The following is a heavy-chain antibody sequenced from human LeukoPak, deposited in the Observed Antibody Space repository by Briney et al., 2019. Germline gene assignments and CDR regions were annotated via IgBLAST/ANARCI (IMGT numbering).Heavy chain of an antibody. J-gene: IGHJ5*02. D-gene: IGHD3-10*01. Sequence: GASVKVSCKASGYTFTSYDINWVRQATGQGLEWMGGMNPNSGNTGYAQKFQGRVTMTRNTSISTAYMELSSLRSEDTAVYYCARRRMVRGVIGNWFDPWGQGTLVTVSS. V-gene: IGHV1-8*01. CDR1: GYTFTSYD. CDR3: ARRRMVRGVIGNWFDP. CDR2: MNPNSGNT.